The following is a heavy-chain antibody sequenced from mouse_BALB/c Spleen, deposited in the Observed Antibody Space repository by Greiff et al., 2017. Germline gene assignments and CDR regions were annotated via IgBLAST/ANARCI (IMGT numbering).Heavy chain of an antibody. CDR3: ARNALYGKGYAMDY. CDR2: IWGGGST. CDR1: AFSLSRYR. Sequence: VKLMESGPGLVAPSQSLSITCTVPAFSLSRYRVHWVRQPPGKGLEWLGMIWGGGSTDYNSALKSRLSISKDNSKSQVFLKMNSLQTDDTAMYYCARNALYGKGYAMDYWGQGTSVTVSS. D-gene: IGHD2-1*01. J-gene: IGHJ4*01. V-gene: IGHV2-6-4*01.